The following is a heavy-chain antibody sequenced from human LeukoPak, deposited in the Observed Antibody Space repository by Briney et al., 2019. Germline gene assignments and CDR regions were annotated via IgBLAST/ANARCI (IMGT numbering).Heavy chain of an antibody. V-gene: IGHV3-48*03. CDR1: GFTFSSYE. Sequence: PGGSLRLSCAASGFTFSSYEMNWVRQAPGKGLEWVSYISSSGGTIYYADSVKGRFTISRDNAKNSLYLQMDSLRAEDTAVYYCARGPSSPLTHWGQGTLVTVSS. D-gene: IGHD6-6*01. CDR3: ARGPSSPLTH. J-gene: IGHJ4*02. CDR2: ISSSGGTI.